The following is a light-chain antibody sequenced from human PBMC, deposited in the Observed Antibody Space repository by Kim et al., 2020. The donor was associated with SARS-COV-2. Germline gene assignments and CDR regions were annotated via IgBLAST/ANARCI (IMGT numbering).Light chain of an antibody. CDR1: SSNIGSNT. Sequence: ELTQPPSASGTPGQRVTISCSGSSSNIGSNTINWFQQLPGTAPRLLVYSDDQRSSGVPDRFSGSKSGTSASLAISRLQSEDEADYYCAAWDDSLNGMVFGGGTQLTVL. CDR2: SDD. J-gene: IGLJ2*01. V-gene: IGLV1-44*01. CDR3: AAWDDSLNGMV.